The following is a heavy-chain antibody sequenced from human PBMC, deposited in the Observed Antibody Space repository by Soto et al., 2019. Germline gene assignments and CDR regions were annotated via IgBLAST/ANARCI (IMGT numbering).Heavy chain of an antibody. CDR1: GDSVSSNSAA. Sequence: PSQTLSLTCAISGDSVSSNSAAWNWIRQSPSRGLEWLGRTYYRSKWYNDYAVSVKSRITINPDTSKNQFSLQLNSVTPEDTAVYYCARDPHYYGSGSYGVSYYYGMDVWGQGTTVTVSS. CDR2: TYYRSKWYN. CDR3: ARDPHYYGSGSYGVSYYYGMDV. D-gene: IGHD3-10*01. J-gene: IGHJ6*02. V-gene: IGHV6-1*01.